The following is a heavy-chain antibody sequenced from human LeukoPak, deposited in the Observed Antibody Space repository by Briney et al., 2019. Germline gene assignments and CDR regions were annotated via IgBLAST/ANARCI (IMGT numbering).Heavy chain of an antibody. CDR3: ARLVRIVVVPAAIRYYYYGMDV. J-gene: IGHJ6*02. Sequence: SETLSLTCAVYGGSFSGYYWSWIRQPPGKGLEWIGEINHSGGTNYNPSLKSRVTISVDTSKNQFSLKLSSVTAADTAVYYCARLVRIVVVPAAIRYYYYGMDVWGQGTTVTVSS. CDR1: GGSFSGYY. V-gene: IGHV4-34*01. D-gene: IGHD2-2*02. CDR2: INHSGGT.